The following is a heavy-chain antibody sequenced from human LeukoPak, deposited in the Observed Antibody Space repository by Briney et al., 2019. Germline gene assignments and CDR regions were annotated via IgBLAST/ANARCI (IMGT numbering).Heavy chain of an antibody. J-gene: IGHJ4*02. V-gene: IGHV3-48*03. D-gene: IGHD5-24*01. Sequence: PGGSLRLSCAASGFTFSSYEMNWVRQAPGKGLEWVSYISRSGDNIFYADSVKGRFTISRDNAKNSLFLQMNSLRAEDTAVYYCARDRRDGYNDYWGQGTLVTVSS. CDR1: GFTFSSYE. CDR3: ARDRRDGYNDY. CDR2: ISRSGDNI.